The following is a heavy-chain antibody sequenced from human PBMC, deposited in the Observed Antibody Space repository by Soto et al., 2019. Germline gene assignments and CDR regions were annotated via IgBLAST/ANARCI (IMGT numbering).Heavy chain of an antibody. D-gene: IGHD3-3*01. J-gene: IGHJ5*02. V-gene: IGHV1-24*01. CDR3: ATDLLGFWSGVSWFDP. CDR1: GYTLTELS. CDR2: FDPEDGET. Sequence: GASVKVSCKVSGYTLTELSMHWVRQAPGKGLEWMGGFDPEDGETIYAQKFQGRVTMTEDTSTDTAYMELSSLRSEDTAVYYCATDLLGFWSGVSWFDPWGQGTLVTVSS.